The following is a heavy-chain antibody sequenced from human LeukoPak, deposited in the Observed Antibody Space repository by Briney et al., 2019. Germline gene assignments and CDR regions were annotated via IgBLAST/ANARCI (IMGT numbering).Heavy chain of an antibody. Sequence: IPSETLSLTCAVYGGSFSGYYWSWIRQHPGKALEWVGFISYTGNTYYNPSLRSRLNISIDTSKNQFSLRLSSATAADTAVYYCCGGSGTYYNFDYWGQGTLLTVSS. CDR1: GGSFSGYY. J-gene: IGHJ4*02. CDR2: ISYTGNT. D-gene: IGHD3-10*01. V-gene: IGHV4-31*11. CDR3: CGGSGTYYNFDY.